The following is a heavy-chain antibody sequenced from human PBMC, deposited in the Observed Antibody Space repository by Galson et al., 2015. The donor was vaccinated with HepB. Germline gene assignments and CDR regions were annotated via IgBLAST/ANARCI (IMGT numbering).Heavy chain of an antibody. D-gene: IGHD2-2*01. V-gene: IGHV3-30*18. CDR2: ISYDGTNK. Sequence: SLRLSCAASGFIFSDYGMHWVRQAPGKGLEWVAVISYDGTNKYYADSVKGRFTISRDNSKNTLYLQMNSLRAEDTAVYYCAKGEKYQLLVDAFDIWGQGTMVTVSS. J-gene: IGHJ3*02. CDR3: AKGEKYQLLVDAFDI. CDR1: GFIFSDYG.